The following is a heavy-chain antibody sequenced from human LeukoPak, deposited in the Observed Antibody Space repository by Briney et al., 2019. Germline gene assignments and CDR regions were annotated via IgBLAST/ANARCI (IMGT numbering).Heavy chain of an antibody. CDR3: AKDLYRVATEGGLDY. CDR2: IGTSSTTI. D-gene: IGHD5-12*01. J-gene: IGHJ4*02. V-gene: IGHV3-48*01. CDR1: GFTFSSYT. Sequence: GGSLRLSCAASGFTFSSYTMNWVRQPPGKGLEWVSNIGTSSTTIYYADSVKGRFTISRDNAKNSLYLQMNSLRADDTAVYYCAKDLYRVATEGGLDYWGQGTLVTVSS.